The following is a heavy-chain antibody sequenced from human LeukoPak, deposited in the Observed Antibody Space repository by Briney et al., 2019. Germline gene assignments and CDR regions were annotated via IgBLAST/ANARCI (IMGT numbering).Heavy chain of an antibody. Sequence: GGSLRLSCAASGVTFSTYAMSWVRQAPGKGLEWVSEISGSGGSTYYADSVKGRFTVSRDNSKNTLYLQMNSLRADDTAIYYCARNQQLGGHSYYYYGMDVWGQGTTVTVSS. CDR3: ARNQQLGGHSYYYYGMDV. CDR1: GVTFSTYA. V-gene: IGHV3-23*01. J-gene: IGHJ6*02. CDR2: ISGSGGST. D-gene: IGHD3-16*01.